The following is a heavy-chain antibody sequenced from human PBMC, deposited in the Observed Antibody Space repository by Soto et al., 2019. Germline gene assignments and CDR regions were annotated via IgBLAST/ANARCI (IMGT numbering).Heavy chain of an antibody. J-gene: IGHJ4*02. CDR1: GGSIKTNVW. CDR3: ARDAAVPGEADRFDY. Sequence: QVQLQESGPGLVKPSGTLSLTCTVSGGSIKTNVWWSWVRQPPGKGLEWIGEIFHTGNTYYNPSLQSRVTMSVDKSKTHFSLMLTSVTAADTAMYYFARDAAVPGEADRFDYWGQGSLVTVSS. D-gene: IGHD3-10*01. CDR2: IFHTGNT. V-gene: IGHV4-4*02.